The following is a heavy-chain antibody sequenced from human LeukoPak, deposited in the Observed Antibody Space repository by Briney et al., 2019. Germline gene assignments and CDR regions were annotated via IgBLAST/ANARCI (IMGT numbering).Heavy chain of an antibody. CDR2: IKQDGSEK. V-gene: IGHV3-7*04. D-gene: IGHD3-22*01. CDR3: ARGSGYYYFDY. J-gene: IGHJ4*02. CDR1: GFTFSSYW. Sequence: PGGSLRLSCAASGFTFSSYWMSWVRQAPGKGLEWVAKIKQDGSEKYYVDSVKGRFPISRDNAKNSLYLQMNSLRAEDTAVYYCARGSGYYYFDYWGQGTLVTVSS.